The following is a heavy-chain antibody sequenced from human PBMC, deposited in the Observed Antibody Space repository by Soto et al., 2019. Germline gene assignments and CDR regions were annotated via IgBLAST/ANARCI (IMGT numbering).Heavy chain of an antibody. CDR1: GGTFSSYA. CDR3: ARSKRLKRFLEWLPDTGGFDY. CDR2: IIPIFGTA. D-gene: IGHD3-3*01. J-gene: IGHJ4*02. V-gene: IGHV1-69*13. Sequence: ASVKVSCKASGGTFSSYAISWVRQAPGQGLEWMGGIIPIFGTANYAQKFQGRVTITADESTSTAYMELSSLRSEDTAVYYCARSKRLKRFLEWLPDTGGFDYWGQGTLVTVSS.